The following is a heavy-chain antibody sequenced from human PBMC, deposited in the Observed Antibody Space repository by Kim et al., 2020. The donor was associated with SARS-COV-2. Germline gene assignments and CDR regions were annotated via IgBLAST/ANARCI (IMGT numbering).Heavy chain of an antibody. V-gene: IGHV4-59*08. D-gene: IGHD3-10*01. CDR1: GGSISSYY. CDR2: IYYSGST. Sequence: SETLSLTCTVSGGSISSYYWSWIRQPPGKGLEWIGYIYYSGSTNYNPSLKSRVTISVDTSKNQFSLKLSSVTAADTAVYYCARAERAGYYGSGSYYLRYWGQGTLVTVSS. CDR3: ARAERAGYYGSGSYYLRY. J-gene: IGHJ4*02.